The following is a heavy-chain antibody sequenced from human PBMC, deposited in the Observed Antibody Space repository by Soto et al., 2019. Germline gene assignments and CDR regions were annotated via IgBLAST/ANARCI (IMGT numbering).Heavy chain of an antibody. CDR2: INGRSNYV. CDR3: AKDRRAGGNYGFYSDF. D-gene: IGHD1-7*01. V-gene: IGHV3-21*04. Sequence: GGSLRLSCVFSGFTFSTYTMNWVRQAPGKGLEWVSSINGRSNYVYYADSVKGRFTISRDNSKNTLYLQMTSLRADDTAVYYCAKDRRAGGNYGFYSDFWGQGALVTVSS. CDR1: GFTFSTYT. J-gene: IGHJ4*02.